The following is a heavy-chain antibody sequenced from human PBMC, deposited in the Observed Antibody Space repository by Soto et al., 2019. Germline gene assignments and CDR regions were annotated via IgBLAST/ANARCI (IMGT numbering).Heavy chain of an antibody. CDR3: ARGGSSRYGVDS. Sequence: ASVTVSCQTSGYTFTSYGISWVRQAPGQGLEWMGWISAFKGNTNYAQKLQGRVTMTTDTSTRTAYMELRSLRSDDTAVYYCARGGSSRYGVDSWGQGTLVTVSS. V-gene: IGHV1-18*01. D-gene: IGHD6-13*01. CDR2: ISAFKGNT. CDR1: GYTFTSYG. J-gene: IGHJ4*02.